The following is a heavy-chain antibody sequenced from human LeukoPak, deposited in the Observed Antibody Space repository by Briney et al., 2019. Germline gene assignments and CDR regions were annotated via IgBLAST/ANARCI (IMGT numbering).Heavy chain of an antibody. CDR3: AGIAAPYYYYYMDV. CDR1: GGTISSYY. J-gene: IGHJ6*03. Sequence: PSETLSLTCTVSGGTISSYYWSWIRQPPGKGLVWIGYIYYSGSTNYNPSLNSRVTISVDTSKNQFSLKLSSVTAADTAVYYCAGIAAPYYYYYMDVWGKGTTVTISS. V-gene: IGHV4-59*01. CDR2: IYYSGST. D-gene: IGHD6-13*01.